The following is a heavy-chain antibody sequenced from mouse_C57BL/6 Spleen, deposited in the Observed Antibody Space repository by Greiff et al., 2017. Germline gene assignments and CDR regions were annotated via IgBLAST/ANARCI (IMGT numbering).Heavy chain of an antibody. Sequence: QVQLQQPGAELVRPGTSVKLSCKASGYTFTSYWMHWVKQRPGQGLGWIGVIDPSDSYTNYNQKFKGKATLTVDTSSSTAYMQLSSLTSEDSAVYYCARLIDYYGSSFDYWGQGTTLTVSS. V-gene: IGHV1-59*01. D-gene: IGHD1-1*01. CDR3: ARLIDYYGSSFDY. CDR2: IDPSDSYT. CDR1: GYTFTSYW. J-gene: IGHJ2*01.